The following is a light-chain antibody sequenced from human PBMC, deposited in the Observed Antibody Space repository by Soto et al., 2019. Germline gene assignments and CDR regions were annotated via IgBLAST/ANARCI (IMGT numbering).Light chain of an antibody. V-gene: IGLV2-14*01. CDR3: SSYTSSSTPYV. Sequence: QSVLTQPASVSGSPGQSITISCTGTSSDVGGYNFVSWYQQHPGKTPKLMIYDVSTRPSGVSNRFSASKSGNTASLTISGLQDEDEDDYYCSSYTSSSTPYVFGTGTKLTVL. CDR2: DVS. CDR1: SSDVGGYNF. J-gene: IGLJ1*01.